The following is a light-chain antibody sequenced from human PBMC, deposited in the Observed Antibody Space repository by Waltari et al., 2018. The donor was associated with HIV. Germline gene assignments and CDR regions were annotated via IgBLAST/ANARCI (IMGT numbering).Light chain of an antibody. Sequence: DIQLTQSPSFLSASVGDRVTITCRASQGISSYLAWYQQKPGKAPKLLIYAASTLQSGVPSRFSGSGSGTEFTLTISSLQSEDFTTYYCQQLNSNPWTFGQGTKVEIK. CDR2: AAS. CDR1: QGISSY. CDR3: QQLNSNPWT. J-gene: IGKJ1*01. V-gene: IGKV1-9*01.